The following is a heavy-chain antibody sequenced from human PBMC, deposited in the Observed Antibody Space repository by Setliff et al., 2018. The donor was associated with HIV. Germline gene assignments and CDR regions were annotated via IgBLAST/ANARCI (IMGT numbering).Heavy chain of an antibody. J-gene: IGHJ3*02. CDR3: AREHCSGGSCNGFDI. CDR1: GGSISISD. D-gene: IGHD2-15*01. Sequence: PSETLSLTCTVSGGSISISDWSWIRQPPGKGLEWIGCIYTSGNTNYNPSLKSRVTISLDTSRNQFSLKLGSVTAADTAMYYCAREHCSGGSCNGFDIWGQGTMVTVSS. CDR2: IYTSGNT. V-gene: IGHV4-4*09.